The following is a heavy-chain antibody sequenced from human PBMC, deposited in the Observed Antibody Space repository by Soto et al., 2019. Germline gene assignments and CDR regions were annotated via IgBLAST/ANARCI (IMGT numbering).Heavy chain of an antibody. Sequence: QVQLQESGPGLVKPSETLSLTCTVTGGSISSYYWNWIRQPPGKGLEWVGYIYYSGSTNYNPSLKSRVTISVDTSKNQFSLKLSSATAADTAVYYCARGNKYYGSGSFFDHWGQGTLVTVSS. CDR1: GGSISSYY. CDR3: ARGNKYYGSGSFFDH. D-gene: IGHD3-10*01. J-gene: IGHJ4*02. V-gene: IGHV4-59*01. CDR2: IYYSGST.